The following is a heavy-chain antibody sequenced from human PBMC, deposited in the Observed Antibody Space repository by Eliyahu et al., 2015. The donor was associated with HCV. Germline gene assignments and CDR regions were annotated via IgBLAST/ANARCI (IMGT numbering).Heavy chain of an antibody. CDR1: FTFSSYA. CDR3: AKGSVAVPAAPGDY. Sequence: FTFSSYAMSWVRQAPGKGLEWVSAISGSGGSTYYADSVKGRFTISRDNSKNTLYLQINRLKAEDTAVYYCAKGSVAVPAAPGDYWGQGTLVTVSS. V-gene: IGHV3-23*01. CDR2: ISGSGGST. D-gene: IGHD2-2*01. J-gene: IGHJ4*02.